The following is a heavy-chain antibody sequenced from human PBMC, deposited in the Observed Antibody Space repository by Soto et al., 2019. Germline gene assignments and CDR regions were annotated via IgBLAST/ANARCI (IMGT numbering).Heavy chain of an antibody. Sequence: GESLKISCKGSGYSFTSYWISWVRQMPGKGLEWMGRIDPSDSYTNYSPSFQGHVTISADKSISTAYLQWSSLKASDTAMYYCASSYGSGSYGYYGMHVWGQGTTVTVSS. D-gene: IGHD3-10*01. CDR1: GYSFTSYW. V-gene: IGHV5-10-1*01. CDR2: IDPSDSYT. CDR3: ASSYGSGSYGYYGMHV. J-gene: IGHJ6*02.